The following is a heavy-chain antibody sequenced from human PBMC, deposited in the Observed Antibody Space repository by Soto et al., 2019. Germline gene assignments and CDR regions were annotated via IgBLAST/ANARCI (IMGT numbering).Heavy chain of an antibody. D-gene: IGHD6-13*01. V-gene: IGHV1-69*04. CDR1: GYTFTSYG. Sequence: SVKVSCEASGYTFTSYGISWVRQAPGHGPEWLGRIIPVLGVANYAQTFQGRVTITADKSTSTVYMELTSLRSEDTAVYYCARSSVAAAGTLGNWGPGTLVTVSS. CDR2: IIPVLGVA. J-gene: IGHJ4*02. CDR3: ARSSVAAAGTLGN.